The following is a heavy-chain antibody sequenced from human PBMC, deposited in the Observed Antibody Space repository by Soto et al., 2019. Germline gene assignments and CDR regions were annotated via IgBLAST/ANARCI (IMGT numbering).Heavy chain of an antibody. D-gene: IGHD1-1*01. V-gene: IGHV1-8*01. Sequence: QGQLVQSGAEVKKPGASVKVSCKASGYTFTSYDINWVRQATGQGLEWMGWMNHNSGNTGYAQKLKGRVTMTRNTSLTTAYMQLSSLRSEDTAVYYCARDMTTRAMDVWGQGPTVTVSS. CDR1: GYTFTSYD. J-gene: IGHJ6*02. CDR2: MNHNSGNT. CDR3: ARDMTTRAMDV.